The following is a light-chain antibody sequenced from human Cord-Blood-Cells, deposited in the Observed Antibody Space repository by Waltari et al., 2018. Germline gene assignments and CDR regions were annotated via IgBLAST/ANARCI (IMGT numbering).Light chain of an antibody. CDR1: SSHVGGYNY. V-gene: IGLV2-14*01. CDR3: SSYTSSSTLV. J-gene: IGLJ3*02. CDR2: DVS. Sequence: QSALTQPASVSGSPGQSLTLSCTGTSSHVGGYNYVSWYQQHPGKAPKLIIYDVSNRPSGVSNRFSGSKSGNTASLTISGLQAEDEADYYCSSYTSSSTLVFGGGTKLTVL.